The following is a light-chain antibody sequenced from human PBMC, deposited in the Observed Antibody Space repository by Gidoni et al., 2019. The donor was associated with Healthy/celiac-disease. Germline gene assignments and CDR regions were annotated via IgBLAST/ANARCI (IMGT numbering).Light chain of an antibody. J-gene: IGKJ1*01. CDR3: QQNYSTLWT. V-gene: IGKV1-39*01. CDR1: QSIRRY. Sequence: DIQMTQSPSSLSASVGDRVTITCPASQSIRRYLNWYQQKPGSQPGSVGSGSGTDFTLTISSLQPEDFATYYCQQNYSTLWTFGQGTKVEIK.